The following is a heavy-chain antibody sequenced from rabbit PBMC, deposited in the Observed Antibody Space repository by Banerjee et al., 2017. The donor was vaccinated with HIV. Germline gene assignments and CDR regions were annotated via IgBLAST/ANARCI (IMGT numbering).Heavy chain of an antibody. D-gene: IGHD1-1*01. V-gene: IGHV1S40*01. CDR2: IYPDYGST. CDR3: ARLTSYASSSGYYPYFNL. Sequence: QSLEESGGGLVQPEGSLTLTCTASGFSFSSSYYMCWVRQAPGKGLEWIAYIYPDYGSTDYASWVNGRFTISLNNAQNTVFLQMTSLTAADTATYFCARLTSYASSSGYYPYFNLWGPGTLVTVS. CDR1: GFSFSSSYY. J-gene: IGHJ4*01.